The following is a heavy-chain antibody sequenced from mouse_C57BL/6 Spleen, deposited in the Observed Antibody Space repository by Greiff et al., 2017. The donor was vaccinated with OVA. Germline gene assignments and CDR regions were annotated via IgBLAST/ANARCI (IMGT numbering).Heavy chain of an antibody. Sequence: VQLKQSGPGLVKPSQSLSLTCSVTGYSITSGYYWNWIRQFPGNKLEWMGYISYDGSNNYNPSLKNRISITRDTSKNQFFLKLNSVTTEDTATYYCAREGIYWDAMDYWGQGTSVTVSS. CDR2: ISYDGSN. J-gene: IGHJ4*01. CDR1: GYSITSGYY. D-gene: IGHD1-1*01. CDR3: AREGIYWDAMDY. V-gene: IGHV3-6*01.